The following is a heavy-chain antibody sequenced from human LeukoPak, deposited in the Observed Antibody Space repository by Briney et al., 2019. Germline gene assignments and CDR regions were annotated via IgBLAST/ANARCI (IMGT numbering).Heavy chain of an antibody. Sequence: PGGSPRLSCAASGFTVSSSHMNWVRQAPGKGLEWVSVLYSGGSTYYADSAKGRFIISRDNSKNTLYLQMNSLRAEDTAVYYCARGYCNGGSCYSVWFDPWGQGTLVTVSS. CDR1: GFTVSSSH. CDR2: LYSGGST. D-gene: IGHD2-15*01. V-gene: IGHV3-53*01. CDR3: ARGYCNGGSCYSVWFDP. J-gene: IGHJ5*02.